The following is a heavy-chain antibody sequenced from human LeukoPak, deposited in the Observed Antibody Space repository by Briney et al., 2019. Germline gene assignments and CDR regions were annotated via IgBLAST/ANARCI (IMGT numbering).Heavy chain of an antibody. Sequence: PGGSLRLSCAASGFTFSTYSMNWVRQAPGKGLEWVSFISSGSTDMYYTDSVKGRFSVSRDNAKNSLYLQMNSLRAEDTAVYYCARDGLYCTNTNCYFDHWGQGTLVTVSS. CDR1: GFTFSTYS. D-gene: IGHD2-8*01. J-gene: IGHJ4*02. V-gene: IGHV3-21*01. CDR2: ISSGSTDM. CDR3: ARDGLYCTNTNCYFDH.